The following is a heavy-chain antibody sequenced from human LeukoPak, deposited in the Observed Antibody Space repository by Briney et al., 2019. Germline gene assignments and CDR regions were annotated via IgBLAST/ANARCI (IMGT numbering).Heavy chain of an antibody. D-gene: IGHD3-22*01. CDR2: IIPIFGTA. CDR3: AVYYYDSSGYLITENAFDI. J-gene: IGHJ3*02. Sequence: SVKVSCKASGGTFSSYAISWVRQAPGQGLEWMGGIIPIFGTANYAQKFQGRVTITADESTSTAYMELSSLRSEDTAVYYCAVYYYDSSGYLITENAFDIWGQGTMVTVSS. V-gene: IGHV1-69*13. CDR1: GGTFSSYA.